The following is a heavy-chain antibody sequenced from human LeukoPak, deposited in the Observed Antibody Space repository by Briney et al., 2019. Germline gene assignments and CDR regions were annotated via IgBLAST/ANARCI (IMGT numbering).Heavy chain of an antibody. J-gene: IGHJ1*01. V-gene: IGHV3-30*03. Sequence: GGSLRLSCAASGFNFGSHGMHWVRQAPGKGLEWVTIISYDGSNKYYADSVKGRFTISRDNSKNTLYLQMSSLRAEDTAVYYCATHHREGVTGREYFQHWGQGTLVTVSS. CDR3: ATHHREGVTGREYFQH. CDR2: ISYDGSNK. D-gene: IGHD6-19*01. CDR1: GFNFGSHG.